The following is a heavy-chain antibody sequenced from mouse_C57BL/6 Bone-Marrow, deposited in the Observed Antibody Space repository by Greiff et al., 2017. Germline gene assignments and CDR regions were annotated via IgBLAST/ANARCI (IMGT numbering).Heavy chain of an antibody. CDR1: GYTFTDYY. V-gene: IGHV1-26*01. D-gene: IGHD1-2*01. J-gene: IGHJ4*01. CDR3: ARPDHYYFYAMDY. CDR2: INPNNGGT. Sequence: VQLQQSGPELVKPGASVKISCKASGYTFTDYYMNWVKQSHGKSLEWIGDINPNNGGTSYNQKFKGKATLTVDKSSSTAYMELRSLTSEDSAVDYCARPDHYYFYAMDYWGQGTSVTVSS.